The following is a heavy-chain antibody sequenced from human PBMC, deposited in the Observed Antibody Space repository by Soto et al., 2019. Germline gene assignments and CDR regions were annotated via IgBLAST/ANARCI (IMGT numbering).Heavy chain of an antibody. CDR2: VYATGTT. Sequence: QVHLQESGPGLVKPSETLSLTCSVSGGSISKFYWSWIRKTAGKGLEWVGRVYATGTTDYNPSLRSRVAMSVDISRKTFSLRLTSVTAADTGMYYCVRDGSKTLRDWFDPWGQGKLVTVSS. V-gene: IGHV4-4*07. CDR3: VRDGSKTLRDWFDP. CDR1: GGSISKFY. D-gene: IGHD3-10*01. J-gene: IGHJ5*02.